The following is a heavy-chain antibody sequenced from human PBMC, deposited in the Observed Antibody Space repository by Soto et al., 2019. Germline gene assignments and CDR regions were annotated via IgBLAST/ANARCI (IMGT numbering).Heavy chain of an antibody. CDR1: GFTFNIAA. CDR2: IRNKANGYAT. D-gene: IGHD1-7*01. Sequence: EVQLVDSGGGLVQPGGSLKLSCAASGFTFNIAAIHWVRQASGKGLEWVGLIRNKANGYATAYAASVRGRITVSRDDSKNMAFLEINSLKSEDTAVYHCARQSVALELDLWGQGTLVTVSS. CDR3: ARQSVALELDL. V-gene: IGHV3-73*01. J-gene: IGHJ5*02.